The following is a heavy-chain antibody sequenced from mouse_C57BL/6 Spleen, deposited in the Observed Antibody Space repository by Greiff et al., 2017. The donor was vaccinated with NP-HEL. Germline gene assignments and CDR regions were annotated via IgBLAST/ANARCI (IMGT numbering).Heavy chain of an antibody. CDR3: ARQKTAQASYFDY. D-gene: IGHD3-2*02. J-gene: IGHJ2*01. V-gene: IGHV5-6*01. CDR2: ISSGGSYT. Sequence: EVQLVESGGDLVKPGGSLKLSCAASGFTFSSYGMSWVRQTPDKRLEWVATISSGGSYTYYPDSVKGRFTISRDNAKNTLYLQMSSLKSEDTAMYYCARQKTAQASYFDYWGQGTTHTVSS. CDR1: GFTFSSYG.